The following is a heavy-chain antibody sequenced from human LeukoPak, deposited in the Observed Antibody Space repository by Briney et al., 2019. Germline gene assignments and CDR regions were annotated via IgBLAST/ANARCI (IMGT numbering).Heavy chain of an antibody. CDR2: IKQDETEK. D-gene: IGHD3-16*01. CDR1: GFTFSNFW. CDR3: AKGRGVSVPFDY. Sequence: GGSLRLSCTASGFTFSNFWMGWVRQAPGKGLEWVANIKQDETEKFYLGSVKGRFTISRDNAKNSLYLQMNSLRAEDTAVYYCAKGRGVSVPFDYWGQGTLVTVSS. J-gene: IGHJ4*02. V-gene: IGHV3-7*03.